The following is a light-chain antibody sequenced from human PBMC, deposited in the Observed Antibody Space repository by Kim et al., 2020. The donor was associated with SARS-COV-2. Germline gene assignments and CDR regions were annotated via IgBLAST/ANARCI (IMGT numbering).Light chain of an antibody. CDR3: QQYDNLFT. Sequence: DIQMTQSPSSLSASVGDRVTITCQASQDISNYLNWYQQKPGKAPKLLIYDASNLETGVPSRFSGSGSGTDFTFTISSLQPEDIATYYCQQYDNLFTFGGGTKVDIK. V-gene: IGKV1-33*01. CDR1: QDISNY. CDR2: DAS. J-gene: IGKJ4*01.